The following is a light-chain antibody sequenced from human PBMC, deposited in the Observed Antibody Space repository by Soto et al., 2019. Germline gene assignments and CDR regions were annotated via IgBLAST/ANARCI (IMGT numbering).Light chain of an antibody. CDR1: QSISNW. Sequence: DIQMTQSPSTLSASVGDRVTLTCRASQSISNWLAWYQQKPGKAPNLLIYKASSLQSGVPSRFSGSGSGTEFTLTISSLQPDDFATYYCQQFESYPLTFGGGTTVEIK. CDR3: QQFESYPLT. J-gene: IGKJ4*01. CDR2: KAS. V-gene: IGKV1-5*03.